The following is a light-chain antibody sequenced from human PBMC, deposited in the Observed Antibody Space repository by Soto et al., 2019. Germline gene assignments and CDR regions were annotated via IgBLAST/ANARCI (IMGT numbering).Light chain of an antibody. J-gene: IGKJ1*01. V-gene: IGKV3-20*01. CDR2: GAS. Sequence: EIVMTQSPATLSVSPGERATLSCRASQSVSSNLAWYQQKPGQAPRLLIYGASSRATGIPDRFRGSGSGTDFTLTISRLEPEDFAVYFCQQYGTSWWTFGQGTKVDIK. CDR3: QQYGTSWWT. CDR1: QSVSSN.